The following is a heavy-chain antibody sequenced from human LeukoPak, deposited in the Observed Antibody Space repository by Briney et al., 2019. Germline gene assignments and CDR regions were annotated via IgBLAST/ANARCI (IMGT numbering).Heavy chain of an antibody. CDR3: ASSALYCTNGVCYEYYFDY. J-gene: IGHJ4*02. CDR2: IIPILGIA. V-gene: IGHV1-69*04. CDR1: GGTFSSYA. D-gene: IGHD2-8*01. Sequence: SVKVSCKASGGTFSSYAISWVRQAPGQGLEWMGRIIPILGIANYAQKFQGRVTITADKSTSTAYMELSSLRSEDTAVYYCASSALYCTNGVCYEYYFDYWGQGTLVTVSS.